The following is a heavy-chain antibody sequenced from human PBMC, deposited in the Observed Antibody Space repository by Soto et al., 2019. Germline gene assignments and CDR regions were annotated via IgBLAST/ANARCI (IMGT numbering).Heavy chain of an antibody. D-gene: IGHD6-6*01. CDR1: GYTFTSYG. Sequence: ASVKVSCKASGYTFTSYGISWVRQAPGQGLEWMGWISAYNGNTNYAQKLQGRVTMTTDTSTSTAYMELRSLRSDDTAVYYCARDQRGQLAPYYYYGMGVWGQGTTVTVSS. J-gene: IGHJ6*02. CDR3: ARDQRGQLAPYYYYGMGV. CDR2: ISAYNGNT. V-gene: IGHV1-18*01.